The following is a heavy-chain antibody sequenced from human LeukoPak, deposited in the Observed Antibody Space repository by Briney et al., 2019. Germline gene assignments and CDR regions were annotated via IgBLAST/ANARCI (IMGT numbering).Heavy chain of an antibody. D-gene: IGHD4-11*01. CDR1: GGSISSYY. V-gene: IGHV4-59*08. Sequence: PSETLSLTCTVSGGSISSYYWSWIRQPPGKGLEWIGYIYYSGSTNYNPSLKSRVTISVDTSKNQFSLKLSSVTAADTAVYYCARHLAVTTSPYNWFDPWGQGTLVTVSS. J-gene: IGHJ5*02. CDR3: ARHLAVTTSPYNWFDP. CDR2: IYYSGST.